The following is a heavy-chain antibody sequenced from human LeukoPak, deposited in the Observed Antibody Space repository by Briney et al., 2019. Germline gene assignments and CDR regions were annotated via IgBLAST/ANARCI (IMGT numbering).Heavy chain of an antibody. D-gene: IGHD3-16*01. CDR2: IYGSGYT. CDR3: ARDRGAFYRLGELRDDAFDI. J-gene: IGHJ3*02. V-gene: IGHV4-4*08. Sequence: SETLSLTCTVSGGSITGWYWSWIRQPPGKGLEWIGYIYGSGYTNYNPSLKSRVTMSIDTSKNHFSLKLTSVTAADTAVYYCARDRGAFYRLGELRDDAFDIWGQGTMVTVSS. CDR1: GGSITGWY.